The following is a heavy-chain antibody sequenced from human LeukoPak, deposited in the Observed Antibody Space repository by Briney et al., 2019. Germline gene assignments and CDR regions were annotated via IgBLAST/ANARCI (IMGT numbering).Heavy chain of an antibody. CDR1: GGSFSGYY. D-gene: IGHD4-17*01. J-gene: IGHJ4*02. Sequence: SETLSLTCAVYGGSFSGYYWSWIRQPPGKGLEWIGEINHSGSTNYNPSLKSRVTISVDTSKNQFSLKLSSVTAADTAVYYCARGVETTVTTTSFDYWGQGTLVTVSS. CDR2: INHSGST. CDR3: ARGVETTVTTTSFDY. V-gene: IGHV4-34*01.